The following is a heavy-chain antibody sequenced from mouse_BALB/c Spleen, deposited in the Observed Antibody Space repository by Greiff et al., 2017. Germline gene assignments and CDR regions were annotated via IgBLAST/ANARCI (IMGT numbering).Heavy chain of an antibody. J-gene: IGHJ4*01. Sequence: EVQLQQSGPELVKPGASVKIPCKASGYTFTDYNIDWVKQSHGKSLEWIGDINPNNGGTIYNQKFKGKATLTVDKSSSTAYMELRSLTSEDTAVYYCAKGGGLLDAMDYWGQGTSVTVSS. CDR2: INPNNGGT. CDR1: GYTFTDYN. CDR3: AKGGGLLDAMDY. V-gene: IGHV1-18*01. D-gene: IGHD2-3*01.